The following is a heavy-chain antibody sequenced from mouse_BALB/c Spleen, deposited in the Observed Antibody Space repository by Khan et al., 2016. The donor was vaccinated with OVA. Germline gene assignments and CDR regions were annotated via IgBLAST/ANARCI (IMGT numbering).Heavy chain of an antibody. V-gene: IGHV1-7*01. D-gene: IGHD1-1*01. J-gene: IGHJ2*01. CDR2: INPATGKT. CDR3: SRRGLRWDFDY. CDR1: GYTFINYW. Sequence: QIQLVQSGAELAKPGASVKMSCKASGYTFINYWIVWVKQRPGQGLEWIGYINPATGKTEYNQNFKDKATLTADKSSTTAYMQLSSLTSEDSAVYYCSRRGLRWDFDYWGQGTTLTVSS.